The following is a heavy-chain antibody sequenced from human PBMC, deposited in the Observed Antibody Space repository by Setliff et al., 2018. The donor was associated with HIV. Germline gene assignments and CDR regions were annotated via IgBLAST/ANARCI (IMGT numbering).Heavy chain of an antibody. CDR1: GFTFSSYE. D-gene: IGHD6-25*01. CDR2: ISSSGSTI. CDR3: ARYSSDWHTFDY. J-gene: IGHJ4*02. Sequence: GGSLRLSCAASGFTFSSYEMNWVRQAPGKGLEWVSYISSSGSTIYYADSVKGRLTVSRDNSNNTMYLQMNSLTPEDTAVYHCARYSSDWHTFDYWGQGTLVTVSS. V-gene: IGHV3-48*03.